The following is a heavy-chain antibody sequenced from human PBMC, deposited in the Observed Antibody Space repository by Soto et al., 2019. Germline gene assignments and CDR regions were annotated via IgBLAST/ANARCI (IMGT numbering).Heavy chain of an antibody. CDR2: ISGSGGST. Sequence: PGGSLRLSCTASGFTFSSYAMIWVRQAPGKGLEWFSAISGSGGSTYYADSVKGRFTISRDNSKNTLYLQMNSLRAEDTAVYYCAKDGSGHGIFGTGGLYYFDYWGQGTLVTVSS. V-gene: IGHV3-23*01. J-gene: IGHJ4*02. CDR1: GFTFSSYA. CDR3: AKDGSGHGIFGTGGLYYFDY. D-gene: IGHD3-3*01.